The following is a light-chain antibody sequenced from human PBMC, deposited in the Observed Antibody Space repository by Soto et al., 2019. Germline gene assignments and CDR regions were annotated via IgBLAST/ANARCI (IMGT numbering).Light chain of an antibody. Sequence: SVLAQPPSASGTPGQRVTISCSGSSSNIGSNFVYWYQQLPGTAPKLLIYRNNPRPSGVPDRFSGSKSGTSASLAISGLRSEDEADYYCASWDDSLSAYVFGTGTKLTVL. CDR1: SSNIGSNF. CDR2: RNN. CDR3: ASWDDSLSAYV. V-gene: IGLV1-47*01. J-gene: IGLJ1*01.